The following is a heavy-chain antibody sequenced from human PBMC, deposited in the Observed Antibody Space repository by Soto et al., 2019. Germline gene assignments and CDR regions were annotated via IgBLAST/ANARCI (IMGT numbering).Heavy chain of an antibody. V-gene: IGHV3-9*01. Sequence: HPGGSLRLSCAASGFTFDDYAMHWVRQAPGKGLEWVSGISWNSGSIGYADSVKGRFTISRDNAKNSLYLQMNSLRAEDTALYYCAKDRNVAAEIYYYGMDVWGQGTTVTVSS. CDR3: AKDRNVAAEIYYYGMDV. J-gene: IGHJ6*02. D-gene: IGHD6-13*01. CDR2: ISWNSGSI. CDR1: GFTFDDYA.